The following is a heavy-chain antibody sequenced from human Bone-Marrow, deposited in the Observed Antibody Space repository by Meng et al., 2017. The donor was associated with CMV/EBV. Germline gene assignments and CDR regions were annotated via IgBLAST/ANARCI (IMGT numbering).Heavy chain of an antibody. Sequence: ASVKVSCKASGYTFTSYDINWVRQATGQGLEWMGWMNPNSGNTGYAQKFQGRVTITRNTSISTAYMELSSLRSEDTAVYYCARDPPISAYYDFWSGPRGAYYYYGMDVWGQGTTVTVSS. CDR2: MNPNSGNT. CDR3: ARDPPISAYYDFWSGPRGAYYYYGMDV. V-gene: IGHV1-8*03. CDR1: GYTFTSYD. J-gene: IGHJ6*02. D-gene: IGHD3-3*01.